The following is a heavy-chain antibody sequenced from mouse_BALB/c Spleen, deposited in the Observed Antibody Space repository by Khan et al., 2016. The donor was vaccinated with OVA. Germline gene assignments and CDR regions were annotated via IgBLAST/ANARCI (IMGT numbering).Heavy chain of an antibody. Sequence: QVQLKESGPGLVAPSQSLSITCTISGFSLTSYGVHWVRQPPGQGLEWLVVIWSDGSTTYNSALKSRLSITKDNSKSQVFLKMNSLQIDDTAMYYCARHDRYFYAMDYWGQGTSVTVSS. J-gene: IGHJ4*01. D-gene: IGHD2-14*01. CDR3: ARHDRYFYAMDY. CDR1: GFSLTSYG. V-gene: IGHV2-6-1*01. CDR2: IWSDGST.